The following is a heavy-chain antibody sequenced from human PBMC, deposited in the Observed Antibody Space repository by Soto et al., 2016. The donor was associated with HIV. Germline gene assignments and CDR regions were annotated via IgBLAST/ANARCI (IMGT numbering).Heavy chain of an antibody. CDR2: ISWNSGNI. CDR1: GFTFDDYA. CDR3: VKXNSGWYYFDY. Sequence: EVQLVESGGGLVQPGRSLRLSCASSGFTFDDYAMHWVRQVPGKGLEWVSGISWNSGNIGYGDSVKGRFTISRDNAKNSLYLQMDSLRPEDTAWYYCVKXNSGWYYFDYWGQGTLVTVSS. V-gene: IGHV3-9*01. D-gene: IGHD6-19*01. J-gene: IGHJ4*02.